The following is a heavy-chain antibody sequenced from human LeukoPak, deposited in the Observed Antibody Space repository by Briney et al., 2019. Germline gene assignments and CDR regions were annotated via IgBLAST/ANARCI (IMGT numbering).Heavy chain of an antibody. D-gene: IGHD5-24*01. V-gene: IGHV4-61*05. CDR3: ARSRDNLRWLQSFDY. J-gene: IGHJ4*02. CDR1: GGSISSSSYY. Sequence: PSETLSLTCTVSGGSISSSSYYWGWIRQPPGKGLEWIGYIYYSGSTNYNPSLKSRVTISVDTSKNQFSLKLSSVTAADTAVYYCARSRDNLRWLQSFDYWGQGTLVTVSS. CDR2: IYYSGST.